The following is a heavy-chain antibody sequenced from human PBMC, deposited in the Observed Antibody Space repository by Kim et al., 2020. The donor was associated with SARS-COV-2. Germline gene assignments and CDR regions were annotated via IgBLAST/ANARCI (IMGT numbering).Heavy chain of an antibody. V-gene: IGHV3-7*03. CDR1: GFTFSSYW. CDR2: IKQDGSEK. D-gene: IGHD1-7*01. J-gene: IGHJ4*02. Sequence: GGSLRLSCAASGFTFSSYWMSWVRQAPGKGLEWVANIKQDGSEKYYVDSVKGRFTISRDNAKNSLYLQMNSLRAEDTAVYYCARGPFHPLELRILYYFDYWGQGTLVTVSS. CDR3: ARGPFHPLELRILYYFDY.